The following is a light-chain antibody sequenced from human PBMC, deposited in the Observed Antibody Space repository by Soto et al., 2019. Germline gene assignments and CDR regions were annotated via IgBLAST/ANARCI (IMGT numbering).Light chain of an antibody. CDR1: QRVSSNY. J-gene: IGKJ2*01. Sequence: IALTQSPGTLSLSPGERATLSCRASQRVSSNYVAWYQHKPGQAPRLLNHGASIRATGIPDRFSGSGSGTDFTLTISRLEPEDCAVYYCHQDGTLPYAVGEGTKLQIK. CDR2: GAS. CDR3: HQDGTLPYA. V-gene: IGKV3-20*01.